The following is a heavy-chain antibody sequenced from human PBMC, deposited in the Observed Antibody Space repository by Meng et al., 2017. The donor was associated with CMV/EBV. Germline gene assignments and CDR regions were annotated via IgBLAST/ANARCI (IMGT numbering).Heavy chain of an antibody. CDR1: GFTFSSYS. Sequence: GGSLRLSCAASGFTFSSYSMNWVRQAPGKGLEWVANIKQDGSEKYYVDSVKGRFTISRDNAKNSLYLQMNSLRAEDTAVYYCARDSGRGYCSGGSCYNPDWGQGTTVTVSS. D-gene: IGHD2-15*01. J-gene: IGHJ6*02. CDR2: IKQDGSEK. CDR3: ARDSGRGYCSGGSCYNPD. V-gene: IGHV3-7*01.